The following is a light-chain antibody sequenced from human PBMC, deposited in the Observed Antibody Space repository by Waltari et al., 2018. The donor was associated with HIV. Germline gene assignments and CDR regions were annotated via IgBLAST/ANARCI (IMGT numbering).Light chain of an antibody. Sequence: QSVLTPPPSVSGAPGQRVTISCTGRTPNIGAGADVTRYQQLPGTAPKLLIYGSSNRPSGVPDRFSGSKSGTSASLAITGLQAEDEADYYCQSYDSSLSGCVFGTGTKVTVL. V-gene: IGLV1-40*01. CDR2: GSS. CDR1: TPNIGAGAD. J-gene: IGLJ1*01. CDR3: QSYDSSLSGCV.